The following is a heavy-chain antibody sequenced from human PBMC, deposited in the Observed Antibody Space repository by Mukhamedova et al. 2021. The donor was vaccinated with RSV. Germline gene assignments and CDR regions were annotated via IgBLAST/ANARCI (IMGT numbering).Heavy chain of an antibody. D-gene: IGHD3-22*01. Sequence: VRQAPGKGLEWVGRIKSKTDGGTTDYAAPVKGRFTISRDDSKNTLYLQMNSLKTEDTAVYYCTTDILGGYYDSSGLEGYNWFDP. J-gene: IGHJ5*02. CDR2: IKSKTDGGTT. V-gene: IGHV3-15*01. CDR3: TTDILGGYYDSSGLEGYNWFDP.